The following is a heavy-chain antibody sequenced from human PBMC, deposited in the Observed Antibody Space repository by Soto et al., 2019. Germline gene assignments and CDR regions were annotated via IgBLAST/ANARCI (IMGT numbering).Heavy chain of an antibody. D-gene: IGHD6-19*01. CDR3: ASDHVYSSGWYGNYYGMDV. Sequence: QVQLQESGPGLVKPLETLSLTCTVSGGSVSSGSYYWSWIRQPPGKGLEWIGYIYYSGSTNYNPSLKSRVTISVDTSKNQFSLKLSSVTAADTAVYYCASDHVYSSGWYGNYYGMDVWGQGTTVTVSS. J-gene: IGHJ6*02. V-gene: IGHV4-61*01. CDR2: IYYSGST. CDR1: GGSVSSGSYY.